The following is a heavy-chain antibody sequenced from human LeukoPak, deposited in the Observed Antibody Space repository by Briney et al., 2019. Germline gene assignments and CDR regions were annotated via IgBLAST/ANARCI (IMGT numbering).Heavy chain of an antibody. J-gene: IGHJ6*02. V-gene: IGHV1-18*01. CDR2: ISAYNGNT. Sequence: ASVKVSCKASGYTFTSYGISWVRQAPGQGLEWMGWISAYNGNTNYAQKLQGRVTMTTDTSTSTAYIELRSLRSDDTAVYYCALYTNYYYGMDVWGQGTTVTVSS. CDR3: ALYTNYYYGMDV. D-gene: IGHD2-2*02. CDR1: GYTFTSYG.